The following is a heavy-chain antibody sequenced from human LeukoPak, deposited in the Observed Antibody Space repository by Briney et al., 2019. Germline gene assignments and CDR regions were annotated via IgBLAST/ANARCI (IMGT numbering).Heavy chain of an antibody. J-gene: IGHJ4*02. CDR1: GFTFSSYA. Sequence: GGSLRLSCAASGFTFSSYAMSWVRQAPGKGLEWVSAISGSGGSTYYAASVKGRFTISRDNSKNTLYLQMNSLRAEDTAVYYCAKDLLLWFGELYYFDYWGQGTLVTVSS. CDR2: ISGSGGST. V-gene: IGHV3-23*01. CDR3: AKDLLLWFGELYYFDY. D-gene: IGHD3-10*01.